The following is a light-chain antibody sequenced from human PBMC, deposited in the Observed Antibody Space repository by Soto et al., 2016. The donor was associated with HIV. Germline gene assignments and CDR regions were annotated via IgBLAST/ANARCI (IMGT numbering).Light chain of an antibody. CDR2: DDS. V-gene: IGLV3-21*03. CDR3: QVWDSSSDVV. J-gene: IGLJ2*01. CDR1: NIGSKS. Sequence: SYVLTQAPSVSVAPGKTARITRGGNNIGSKSVHWYQQKPGQAPVLVVYDDSDRPSGIPDRFSGSNSGNTATLTISRVEAGDEADYYCQVWDSSSDVVFGGGTKLTVL.